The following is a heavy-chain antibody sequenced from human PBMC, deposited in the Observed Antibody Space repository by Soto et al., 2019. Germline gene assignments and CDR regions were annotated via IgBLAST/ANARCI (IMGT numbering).Heavy chain of an antibody. CDR1: GYTFTSYD. J-gene: IGHJ4*02. Sequence: ASVKVSCKASGYTFTSYDINWVRQATGQGLEWMGWMNPNSGNTGYAQKFQGRVTMTRNTSISTAYMELSSLRSEDTAVYYWARPLGPSGSSLYYFDYWGQGTLVTVSS. CDR2: MNPNSGNT. CDR3: ARPLGPSGSSLYYFDY. V-gene: IGHV1-8*02. D-gene: IGHD6-6*01.